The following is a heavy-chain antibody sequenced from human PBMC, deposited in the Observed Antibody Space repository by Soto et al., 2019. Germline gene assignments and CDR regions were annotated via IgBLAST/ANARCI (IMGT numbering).Heavy chain of an antibody. CDR3: ARAPPRDAGNRYYYDF. Sequence: QVQLVQSGAEVKKTGSSVKVSCKTSGGTFSTFGISWVRQAPGQGLEWMGGIIPFFGTAEYSQKFEDRITITGDKSPKKVYRTWRSGTSEETALYFWARAPPRDAGNRYYYDFWGQGALVTVSS. J-gene: IGHJ4*02. CDR1: GGTFSTFG. D-gene: IGHD3-16*01. V-gene: IGHV1-69*06. CDR2: IIPFFGTA.